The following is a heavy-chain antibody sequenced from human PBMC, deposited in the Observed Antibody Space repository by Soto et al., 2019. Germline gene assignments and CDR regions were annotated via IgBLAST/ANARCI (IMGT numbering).Heavy chain of an antibody. D-gene: IGHD2-15*01. CDR1: GFTFSTYW. Sequence: GGSLRLSCAASGFTFSTYWMHWVRQLPGKGLVWVSRIKGDEGSIGHADSVKGRFTISRDNAKNMLYLQMNNLRAEDTAVYYCVRGCSPSSCHPFDYWGQGTPVTVSS. J-gene: IGHJ4*02. V-gene: IGHV3-74*01. CDR3: VRGCSPSSCHPFDY. CDR2: IKGDEGSI.